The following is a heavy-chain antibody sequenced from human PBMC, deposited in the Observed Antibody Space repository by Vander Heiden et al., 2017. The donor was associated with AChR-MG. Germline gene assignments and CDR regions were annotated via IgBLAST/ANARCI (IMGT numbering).Heavy chain of an antibody. CDR3: AKYFGTVPTGWFHP. D-gene: IGHD3-9*01. CDR2: ISGSGGSK. CDR1: GFTFSSYA. J-gene: IGHJ5*02. Sequence: EVQLLESGGGLVQPGGSLRLSCAASGFTFSSYAMSWVRQAPGKGLEWVSAISGSGGSKYYADALKGRFTISRDNSKNSLYLQMNRLRAEDTALYYCAKYFGTVPTGWFHPWGQGTLVTVSS. V-gene: IGHV3-23*01.